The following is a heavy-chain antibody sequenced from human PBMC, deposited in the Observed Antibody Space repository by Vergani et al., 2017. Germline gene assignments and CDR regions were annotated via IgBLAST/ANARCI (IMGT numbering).Heavy chain of an antibody. CDR3: AKGYSGYSSITDAFDI. Sequence: EVQLVESGGGLIQPGGSLRLSCAASGFTFSSYAMSWVRQAPGKGLEWVSAISGSGGSTYYADSVKGRFTISRDNSKNTLYLQMNSLRAEDTAVYYCAKGYSGYSSITDAFDIWGQGTMVTVSS. V-gene: IGHV3-23*04. CDR2: ISGSGGST. J-gene: IGHJ3*02. D-gene: IGHD6-13*01. CDR1: GFTFSSYA.